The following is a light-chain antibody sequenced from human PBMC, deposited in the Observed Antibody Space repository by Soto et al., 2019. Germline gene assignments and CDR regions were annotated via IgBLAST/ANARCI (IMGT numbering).Light chain of an antibody. CDR2: DAS. V-gene: IGKV3-11*01. CDR1: QSVSNF. J-gene: IGKJ2*01. Sequence: EIVLTQSPATLSLSPGERATLSCRASQSVSNFLAWYQQKPGQAPRLLLYDASNRATGIPAKFSGSGSGTDFTLTITSLDPDDFAVYYCQQRTNWYTFGQGTKLEIK. CDR3: QQRTNWYT.